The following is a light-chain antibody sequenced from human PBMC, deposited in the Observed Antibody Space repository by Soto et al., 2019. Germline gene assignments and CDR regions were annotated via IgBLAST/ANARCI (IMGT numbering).Light chain of an antibody. Sequence: QSALTPPASVSGSPGLSITISCTGTISDVGGYNFVSWYQQYPGKAPKLMICDVSNRPSGVSNRFSGSKSGNTASLTISGLQAEDEADYYCSSFTGSNYVFGTGTKVTVL. CDR2: DVS. CDR1: ISDVGGYNF. V-gene: IGLV2-14*03. J-gene: IGLJ1*01. CDR3: SSFTGSNYV.